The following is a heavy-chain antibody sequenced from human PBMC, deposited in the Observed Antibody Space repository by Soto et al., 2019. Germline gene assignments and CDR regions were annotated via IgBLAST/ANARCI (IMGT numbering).Heavy chain of an antibody. CDR1: GGSISSSRDY. V-gene: IGHV4-39*01. Sequence: QLQLQESGPGLVKPSETLSLTCTVSGGSISSSRDYWGWIRQPPGKGLEWIGSIVYSGSTYYNPSLRSRVTISVDSAKNQFALRLSSVTAADTAVYYCARIQNFYYYYMDVWGKGTSVTVSS. CDR2: IVYSGST. J-gene: IGHJ6*03. CDR3: ARIQNFYYYYMDV.